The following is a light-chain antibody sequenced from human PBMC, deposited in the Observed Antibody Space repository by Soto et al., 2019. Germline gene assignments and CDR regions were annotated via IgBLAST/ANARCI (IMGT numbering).Light chain of an antibody. CDR3: CSYAGSYTYV. Sequence: QSVLTQPRSVSGSPGQSVTISCTGTSSDVGDYDYVSWYQQHPDKAPKLMIYDVSKRPSGVPDRFSGSKSGNTASLTISGLQAEDEADYYCCSYAGSYTYVFGTETKVTVL. J-gene: IGLJ1*01. V-gene: IGLV2-11*01. CDR2: DVS. CDR1: SSDVGDYDY.